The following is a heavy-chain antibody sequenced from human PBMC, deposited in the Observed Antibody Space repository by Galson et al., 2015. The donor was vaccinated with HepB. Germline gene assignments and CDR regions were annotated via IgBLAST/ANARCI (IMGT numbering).Heavy chain of an antibody. CDR2: INPNSGGT. Sequence: SVKVSCKASGYTFTGYYMHWVRQAPGQGLEWMGWINPNSGGTNYAQKFQGRVTMTRDTSISTAYMELSRLRSDDTAVYYCARDREILRFLEWYPLFDYWGQGTLVTVSS. CDR3: ARDREILRFLEWYPLFDY. J-gene: IGHJ4*02. V-gene: IGHV1-2*02. D-gene: IGHD3-3*01. CDR1: GYTFTGYY.